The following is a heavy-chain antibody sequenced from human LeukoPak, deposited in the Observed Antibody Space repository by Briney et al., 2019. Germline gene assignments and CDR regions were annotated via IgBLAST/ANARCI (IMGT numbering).Heavy chain of an antibody. Sequence: SGTLSLTCAVSGGSISIINWWSWVRQPPGKGLEWMGGIYHSGSTNYNPSLKSRVTISVDKSKNQFSLKLSSVTAADTAVYYCARGGSTSLYYYYGMDVWGKGATVTVSS. V-gene: IGHV4-4*02. CDR3: ARGGSTSLYYYYGMDV. CDR2: IYHSGST. D-gene: IGHD2-2*01. CDR1: GGSISIINW. J-gene: IGHJ6*04.